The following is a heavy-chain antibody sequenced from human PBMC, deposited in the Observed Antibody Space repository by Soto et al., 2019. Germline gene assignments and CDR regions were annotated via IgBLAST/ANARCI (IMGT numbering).Heavy chain of an antibody. CDR3: ARRPLVRGIIPYYFDS. Sequence: QLQLQESGPGLVKPSETLSLTCTVSGGSINNSSFYWGWVRQPPGKRLEWIGSIYSSGSAYYNPSLKSRITISVATSKDQSSLNLRSVTAADTAVYFCARRPLVRGIIPYYFDSWGQGTLVTVSS. V-gene: IGHV4-39*01. D-gene: IGHD3-10*01. CDR1: GGSINNSSFY. CDR2: IYSSGSA. J-gene: IGHJ4*02.